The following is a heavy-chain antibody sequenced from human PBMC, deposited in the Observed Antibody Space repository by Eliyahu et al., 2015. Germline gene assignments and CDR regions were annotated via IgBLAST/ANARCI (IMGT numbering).Heavy chain of an antibody. D-gene: IGHD5-12*01. CDR3: ARDGSGYVEFDY. CDR1: GFTFSSYE. J-gene: IGHJ4*02. V-gene: IGHV3-48*03. CDR2: ISSSGSTI. Sequence: EVQLVESGGGLVQPGGSLRLSCAASGFTFSSYEMNWVRQAXGKGLEWVSYISSSGSTIYYADSVKGRFTISRDNAKNSLYLQMNSLRAEDTAVYYCARDGSGYVEFDYWGQGTLVTVSS.